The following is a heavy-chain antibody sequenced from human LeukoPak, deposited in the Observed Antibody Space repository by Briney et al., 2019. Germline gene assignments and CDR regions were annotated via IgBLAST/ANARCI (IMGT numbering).Heavy chain of an antibody. CDR3: MRDAAEREGPHY. Sequence: GGSLILPCPSSGFTFSEYLMNWFRKAPGTGLEWVANIDEDGSEEDYDDSVQGRFTISRHNAKNSLSLQINIFSIEFTGVYYCMRDAAEREGPHYWGQGILVTVS. CDR2: IDEDGSEE. J-gene: IGHJ4*03. D-gene: IGHD1-26*01. CDR1: GFTFSEYL. V-gene: IGHV3-7*01.